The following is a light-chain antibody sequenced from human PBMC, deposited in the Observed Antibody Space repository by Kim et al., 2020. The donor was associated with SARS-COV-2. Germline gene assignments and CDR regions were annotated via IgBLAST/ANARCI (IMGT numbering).Light chain of an antibody. CDR3: HAWDSSTKGV. Sequence: VSPGQTASLSSSGNNIGDKYVSWYQHSPGQAPVLVIYQDTKRPPGIPERFSGSNSGNTATLSLSGTQTMDQADYYCHAWDSSTKGVFGGGTQLTVL. CDR2: QDT. V-gene: IGLV3-1*01. CDR1: NIGDKY. J-gene: IGLJ3*02.